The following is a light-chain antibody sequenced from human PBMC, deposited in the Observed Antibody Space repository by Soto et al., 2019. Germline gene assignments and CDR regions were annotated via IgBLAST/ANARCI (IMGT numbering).Light chain of an antibody. V-gene: IGLV2-14*01. J-gene: IGLJ1*01. Sequence: QSALTQPASVSGSPGQSITISCTGTSSDVGGYNYVSWYQQHPGKVPKLMIYDVSNRPSGVSNRFSGSKSGNTASLTISGLQAEDEADYYCSSYTSSNTLVFGTGTKVT. CDR1: SSDVGGYNY. CDR2: DVS. CDR3: SSYTSSNTLV.